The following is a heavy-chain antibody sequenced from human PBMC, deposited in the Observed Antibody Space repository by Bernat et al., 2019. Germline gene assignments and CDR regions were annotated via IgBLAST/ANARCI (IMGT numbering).Heavy chain of an antibody. CDR1: GFTFSSYA. J-gene: IGHJ6*02. D-gene: IGHD1-26*01. V-gene: IGHV3-23*01. Sequence: EVQLLESGGGLVQPGGSLRLSCAASGFTFSSYAMSWVRQAPGKGLEWVSAISGSGGSKYYADSVKGRLTISRDNTKNRMYLKMNSRREEDTAVYYCAKEGWGAVWGQGTTVTVSS. CDR2: ISGSGGSK. CDR3: AKEGWGAV.